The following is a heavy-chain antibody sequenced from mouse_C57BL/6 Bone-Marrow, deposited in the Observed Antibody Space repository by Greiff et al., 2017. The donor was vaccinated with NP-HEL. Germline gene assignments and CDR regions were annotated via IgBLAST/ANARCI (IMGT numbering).Heavy chain of an antibody. D-gene: IGHD1-1*01. CDR1: GYTFTDYE. Sequence: QVQLNPSLGELVRPGASVTLSCKASGYTFTDYEMHWVKQTPVHGLEWIGAIDPETGGTAYNQKFKGKAILTADKSSSTAYMELRSLTSEDSAVYYCTRSSYPFYAMDYWGQGTSVTVSS. CDR3: TRSSYPFYAMDY. J-gene: IGHJ4*01. CDR2: IDPETGGT. V-gene: IGHV1-15*01.